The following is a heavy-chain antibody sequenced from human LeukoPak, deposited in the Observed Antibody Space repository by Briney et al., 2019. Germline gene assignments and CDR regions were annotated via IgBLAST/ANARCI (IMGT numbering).Heavy chain of an antibody. J-gene: IGHJ4*02. Sequence: PEGSLRLSCAASGFTFSDYYMSWIRQAPGEGLEWVSYISSIISYIYYTDSVKGPFTISRDKAKNPLYLQMNSVRAEDTAVYYCARDDPYCSSTSCYDYWGQGTLVTVS. D-gene: IGHD2-2*01. V-gene: IGHV3-11*06. CDR3: ARDDPYCSSTSCYDY. CDR1: GFTFSDYY. CDR2: ISSIISYI.